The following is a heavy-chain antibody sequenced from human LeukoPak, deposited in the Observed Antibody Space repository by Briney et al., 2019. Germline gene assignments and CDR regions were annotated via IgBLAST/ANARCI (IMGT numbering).Heavy chain of an antibody. V-gene: IGHV3-23*01. Sequence: GGSLRLSCAASGFTFSIYAMSWVRQASGKGLEWVSAISGSGDSTYYADSVKGRFTISRDNSKNTLYLQMNSLRAEDTAVYYCAKGPYCGGDCYAPEYFQHWGQGTLATVSS. D-gene: IGHD2-21*02. CDR3: AKGPYCGGDCYAPEYFQH. J-gene: IGHJ1*01. CDR1: GFTFSIYA. CDR2: ISGSGDST.